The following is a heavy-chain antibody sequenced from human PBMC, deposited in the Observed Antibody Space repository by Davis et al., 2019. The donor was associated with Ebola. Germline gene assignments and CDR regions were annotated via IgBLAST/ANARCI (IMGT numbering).Heavy chain of an antibody. V-gene: IGHV3-30-3*01. D-gene: IGHD3-10*01. CDR3: AGTTGGSGYYYGMDV. CDR1: GFTFSSYA. Sequence: GGSLRLSCAASGFTFSSYAMHWVRQAPGKGLEWVAVISYDGSNKYYADSVKGRFTISRDNAKNSLYLQMNSLRDEDTAVYYCAGTTGGSGYYYGMDVWGQGTTVTVSS. CDR2: ISYDGSNK. J-gene: IGHJ6*02.